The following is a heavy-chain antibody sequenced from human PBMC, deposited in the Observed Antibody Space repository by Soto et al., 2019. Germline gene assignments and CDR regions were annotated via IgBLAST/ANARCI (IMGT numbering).Heavy chain of an antibody. CDR2: IAVCSGYT. J-gene: IGHJ4*02. Sequence: SVKVSCKASGFTFTSSAFQWVRQARGQRLEWIGWIAVCSGYTNYAQRFQGRVTLTRDTSTGTTYMELSRLTSEDTAIYYCAADATGWQKIVSSDYWGQGTLVTVSS. CDR3: AADATGWQKIVSSDY. D-gene: IGHD2-15*01. CDR1: GFTFTSSA. V-gene: IGHV1-58*01.